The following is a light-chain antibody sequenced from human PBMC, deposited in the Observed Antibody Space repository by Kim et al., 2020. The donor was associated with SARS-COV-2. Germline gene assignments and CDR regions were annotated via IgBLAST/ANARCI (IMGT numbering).Light chain of an antibody. CDR3: QQFGGSSYT. CDR1: QSVASSF. V-gene: IGKV3-20*01. CDR2: ETS. J-gene: IGKJ2*01. Sequence: EIVLTQSPGTLALSPGERATLSCRASQSVASSFLAWYQQKPGQAPTLLIYETSTRATGIPDRFSGSGSGTDFTLTFSGLEPEDFAVYYCQQFGGSSYTFGQGTKLEI.